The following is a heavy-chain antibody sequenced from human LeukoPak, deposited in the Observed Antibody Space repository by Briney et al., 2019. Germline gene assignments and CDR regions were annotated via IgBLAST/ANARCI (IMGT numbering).Heavy chain of an antibody. CDR2: ISSSGGTT. CDR1: GFTFTNYA. CDR3: TKVRLSNLYYYYGMDV. V-gene: IGHV3-23*01. D-gene: IGHD2-21*02. J-gene: IGHJ6*02. Sequence: PGGSLRLSCAASGFTFTNYAMNWVRQAPGKVLEWLSAISSSGGTTCYADSVKGRFTISRDNSRNTLYLQMNSLRVADTAVYFCTKVRLSNLYYYYGMDVWGQGTTVTVSS.